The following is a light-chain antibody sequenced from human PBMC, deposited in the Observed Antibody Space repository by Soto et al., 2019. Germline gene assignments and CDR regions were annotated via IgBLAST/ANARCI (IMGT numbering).Light chain of an antibody. CDR1: QNVDSNY. V-gene: IGKV3-20*01. J-gene: IGKJ5*01. Sequence: EIGLTQSPGTLSLSPGEEATLSCRASQNVDSNYLAWYQQKPGQTPRLIIYGASRRADGIPHRFSGSGFGTDFTLTISNLEPDDFAVYYGQQYGTPRSGTFGQGTRL. CDR2: GAS. CDR3: QQYGTPRSGT.